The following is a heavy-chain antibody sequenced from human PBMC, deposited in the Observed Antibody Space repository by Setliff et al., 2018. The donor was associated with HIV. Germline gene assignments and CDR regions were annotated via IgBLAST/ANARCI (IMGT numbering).Heavy chain of an antibody. CDR2: IHITGNT. Sequence: SETLSLTCSVSGGSINRGNYYWTWIRQSAGKGLEWIGHIHITGNTDYNPSLKSRVTIAVDTSKNQFSLKLPSVTAAYTAVYYCARVQPQDYDSLTGYYTGRYVDYWGRGTLVTVSS. J-gene: IGHJ4*02. CDR1: GGSINRGNYY. V-gene: IGHV4-61*10. CDR3: ARVQPQDYDSLTGYYTGRYVDY. D-gene: IGHD3-9*01.